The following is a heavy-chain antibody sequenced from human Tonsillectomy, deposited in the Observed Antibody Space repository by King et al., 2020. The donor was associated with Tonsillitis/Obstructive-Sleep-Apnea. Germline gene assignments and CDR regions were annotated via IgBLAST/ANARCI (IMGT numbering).Heavy chain of an antibody. J-gene: IGHJ4*02. Sequence: VQLVESGGGVVQPGGSLRLSCSASGFTFSSYEMHWVRQAPGKGLEWVSYISSGGDTIYYADSVKGRFTISRDNAKNSLYLQMNRLRAEDTAVYYCAKVRDLTVVATTPCFDSWGQGTLVTVSS. CDR3: AKVRDLTVVATTPCFDS. CDR2: ISSGGDTI. CDR1: GFTFSSYE. V-gene: IGHV3-48*03. D-gene: IGHD4-11*01.